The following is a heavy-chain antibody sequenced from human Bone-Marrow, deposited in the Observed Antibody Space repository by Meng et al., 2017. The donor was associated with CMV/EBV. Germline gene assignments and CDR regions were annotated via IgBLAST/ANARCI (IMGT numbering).Heavy chain of an antibody. Sequence: GSLRLSCTVSGGSVSSGSYYWGWIRQPPGKGLEWIGSIYYSGSTYYNPSLKSRVTISVDTSKNQFSLKLSSVTAADTAVYYCARARGYCSSTSCYSSFDPWGQGTLVPVSS. V-gene: IGHV4-39*07. CDR3: ARARGYCSSTSCYSSFDP. D-gene: IGHD2-2*02. CDR1: GGSVSSGSYY. J-gene: IGHJ5*02. CDR2: IYYSGST.